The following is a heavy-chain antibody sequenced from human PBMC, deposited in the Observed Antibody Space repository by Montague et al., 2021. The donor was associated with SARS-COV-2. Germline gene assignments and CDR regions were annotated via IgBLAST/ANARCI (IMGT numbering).Heavy chain of an antibody. CDR3: VRDTGSAQAGFDA. CDR1: GDSVWSNTAA. J-gene: IGHJ4*02. Sequence: CAISGDSVWSNTAAWNWIRQSPSGGLEWLGRTIYRSKWTSDYATSVEGRISIDPDTSKNQFFLHLRSVTPEDTGVYYCVRDTGSAQAGFDAWGQGTLVTVSS. D-gene: IGHD4-17*01. V-gene: IGHV6-1*01. CDR2: TIYRSKWTS.